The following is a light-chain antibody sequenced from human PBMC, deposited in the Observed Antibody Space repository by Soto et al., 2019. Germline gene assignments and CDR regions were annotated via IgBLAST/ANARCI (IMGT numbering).Light chain of an antibody. CDR1: SSDVGGYKH. J-gene: IGLJ2*01. V-gene: IGLV2-14*01. CDR3: SSYSYGATLV. Sequence: QSALTQPASVSGSPGQSITISCTGTSSDVGGYKHVAWYQQHPGKAPKLMIFEVSNRPSGVSNRFSASKSGNTAPLTISGLQAEDEADYFCSSYSYGATLVFGGGTKLTVL. CDR2: EVS.